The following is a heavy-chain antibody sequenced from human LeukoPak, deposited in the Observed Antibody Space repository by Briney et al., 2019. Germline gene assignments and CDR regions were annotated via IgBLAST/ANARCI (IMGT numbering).Heavy chain of an antibody. D-gene: IGHD3-3*01. CDR3: AILTYYDFWSGQVYYFDY. V-gene: IGHV4-39*01. J-gene: IGHJ4*02. CDR1: GGSISSGSYY. CDR2: IYYSGST. Sequence: SETLSLTCTVSGGSISSGSYYWGWIRQPPGKGLEWIGSIYYSGSTYYNPSLKSRVTISVDTSKNQFSLKLSSVTAADTAVYYCAILTYYDFWSGQVYYFDYWGQGTLVTVSS.